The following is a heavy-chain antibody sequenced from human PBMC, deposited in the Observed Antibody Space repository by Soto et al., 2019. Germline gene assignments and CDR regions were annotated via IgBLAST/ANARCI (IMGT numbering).Heavy chain of an antibody. CDR3: ARRIYCSRTSCPHAFDI. J-gene: IGHJ3*02. CDR1: GGSISSYY. Sequence: SETLSLTCTVSGGSISSYYWSWIRQPPGKGLEWIGYIYYSGSTNYNPSLKSRVTISVDTSKNQFSLKLSSVTAADTAVYYCARRIYCSRTSCPHAFDIWGQGTMVTVSS. D-gene: IGHD2-2*01. CDR2: IYYSGST. V-gene: IGHV4-59*08.